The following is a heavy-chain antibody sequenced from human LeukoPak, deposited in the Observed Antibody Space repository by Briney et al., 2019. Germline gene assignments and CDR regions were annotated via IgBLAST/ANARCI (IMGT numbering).Heavy chain of an antibody. V-gene: IGHV4-34*01. D-gene: IGHD2-15*01. Sequence: PSETLSLTCAVYGGSFSGYYWSWIRQPPGKGLEWIGEINHSGSTNYNPSLKSRVTISVDTSKNQFSLKLTSVTAADTAVYYCARDGVVASRAFDIWGQGTMVTVSS. J-gene: IGHJ3*02. CDR3: ARDGVVASRAFDI. CDR1: GGSFSGYY. CDR2: INHSGST.